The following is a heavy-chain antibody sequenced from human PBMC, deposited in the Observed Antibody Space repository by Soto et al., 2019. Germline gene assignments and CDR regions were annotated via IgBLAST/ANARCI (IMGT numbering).Heavy chain of an antibody. Sequence: PGESLKISCKGSGYSFTSYWIGWVRQMPGKGLEWMGIIYPGDSDTRYSPSFQGQVTISADKSISTAYLQWSSLKASDTAMYYCASSGDDYYDFWSGRHFGMDVWGQGTTVTVSS. CDR3: ASSGDDYYDFWSGRHFGMDV. J-gene: IGHJ6*02. V-gene: IGHV5-51*01. CDR1: GYSFTSYW. CDR2: IYPGDSDT. D-gene: IGHD3-3*01.